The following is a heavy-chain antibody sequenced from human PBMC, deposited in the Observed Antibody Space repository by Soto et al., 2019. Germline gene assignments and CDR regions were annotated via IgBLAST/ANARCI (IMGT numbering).Heavy chain of an antibody. CDR1: GYTFTSYD. Sequence: ASVKVSCKASGYTFTSYDINWVRQATGQGLEWMGWMNPNSGNTGYAQKFQGRVTMTRNTSISTAYMELSSLRSEDTAVYYCAKPEGYCTNGVCPFWGQGTMVTVSS. D-gene: IGHD2-8*01. J-gene: IGHJ3*01. CDR2: MNPNSGNT. V-gene: IGHV1-8*02. CDR3: AKPEGYCTNGVCPF.